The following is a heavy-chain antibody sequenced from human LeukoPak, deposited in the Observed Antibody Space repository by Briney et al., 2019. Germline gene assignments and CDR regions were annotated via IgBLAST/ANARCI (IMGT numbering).Heavy chain of an antibody. CDR2: IYYTGST. Sequence: SETLSLTCSVSGGSISSSSYYWVWMRQPPGKGLEWIGSIYYTGSTYYSPSLQSRVTISADTSKSQFSLKLSSVTAADTAVYYCTRAESEIYSIDFWGQGTLVTVSS. J-gene: IGHJ4*02. D-gene: IGHD3/OR15-3a*01. V-gene: IGHV4-39*07. CDR1: GGSISSSSYY. CDR3: TRAESEIYSIDF.